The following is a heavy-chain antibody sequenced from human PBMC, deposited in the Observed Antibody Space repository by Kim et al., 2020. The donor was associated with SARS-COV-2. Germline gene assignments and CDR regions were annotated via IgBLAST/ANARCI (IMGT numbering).Heavy chain of an antibody. CDR3: AKDPGTITFGGVIVIGAFDY. CDR1: GFTFSSYA. Sequence: GGSLRLSCAASGFTFSSYAMSWVRQAPGKGLEWVSAISGSGGSTYYADSVKGRFTISRDNSKNTLHLQMNSLRAEDTAVYYCAKDPGTITFGGVIVIGAFDYWGQGTLVTVSS. V-gene: IGHV3-23*01. D-gene: IGHD3-16*02. CDR2: ISGSGGST. J-gene: IGHJ4*02.